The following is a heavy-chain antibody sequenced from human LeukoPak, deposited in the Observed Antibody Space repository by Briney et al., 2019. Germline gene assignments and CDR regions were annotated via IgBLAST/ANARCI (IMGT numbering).Heavy chain of an antibody. Sequence: ASVRVSCKASGYTFTNYYMHWVRQAPGQGLEWMGIINPSGDSAIYAQNFQGRVTMTRGTSTTTVYMELSSLRSEDTAVYYCARAQSYYDYWGQGTLVTVSS. V-gene: IGHV1-46*01. CDR3: ARAQSYYDY. CDR1: GYTFTNYY. CDR2: INPSGDSA. J-gene: IGHJ4*02.